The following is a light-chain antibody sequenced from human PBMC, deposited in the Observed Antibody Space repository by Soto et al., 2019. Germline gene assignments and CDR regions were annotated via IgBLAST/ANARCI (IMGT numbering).Light chain of an antibody. Sequence: EVLLTQSPATLSLSPGQRATLSCRASQSVNSYLTWYQHKPGQAPRLLISDASTRANGIPARFSGSGSGTDFTLTISSLQPEDFAVYYCQQRDNWPPTFGPGTTVEI. V-gene: IGKV3-11*01. CDR2: DAS. J-gene: IGKJ3*01. CDR1: QSVNSY. CDR3: QQRDNWPPT.